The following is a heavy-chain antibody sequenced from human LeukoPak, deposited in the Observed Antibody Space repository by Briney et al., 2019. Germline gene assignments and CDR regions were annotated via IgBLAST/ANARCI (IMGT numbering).Heavy chain of an antibody. Sequence: PGGSLRLSCAASGFTFSDYYMSWIRQAPGKGLEWISYISGSGGYTNYADSVKGRFTISGDNAKNSLSLQMNSLRAEDTAVYYCARDDETAVAGGYWGQGTLVTVSS. CDR2: ISGSGGYT. D-gene: IGHD6-19*01. V-gene: IGHV3-11*05. CDR1: GFTFSDYY. J-gene: IGHJ4*02. CDR3: ARDDETAVAGGY.